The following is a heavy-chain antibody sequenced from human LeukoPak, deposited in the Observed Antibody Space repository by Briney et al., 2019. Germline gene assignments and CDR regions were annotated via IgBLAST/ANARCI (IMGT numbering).Heavy chain of an antibody. Sequence: SETLSLTCTVSGGSISSSSYYWGWIRQPPGKGLEWIGSIYYSGSTYYNPSLKSRVTISVDTSKNQFSLKLSSVTAADTAVYYCARKWGSYYSYYFDYWGQGTLVTVSS. CDR3: ARKWGSYYSYYFDY. CDR1: GGSISSSSYY. V-gene: IGHV4-39*07. J-gene: IGHJ4*02. D-gene: IGHD1-26*01. CDR2: IYYSGST.